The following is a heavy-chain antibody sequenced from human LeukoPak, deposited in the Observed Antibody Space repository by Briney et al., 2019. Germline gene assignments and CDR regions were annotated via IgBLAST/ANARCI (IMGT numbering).Heavy chain of an antibody. CDR2: ISSSGSAI. CDR1: GFTFSDYY. CDR3: ARENLVVVPAAYQSLFDY. Sequence: KPGGSLRLSCAASGFTFSDYYMSWIRQAPGKGLEWVSYISSSGSAIYYADSVKGRFTIFRDNAKNSLYLQMNSLRAEDTAVYYCARENLVVVPAAYQSLFDYWGQGTLVTVSS. V-gene: IGHV3-11*01. D-gene: IGHD2-2*01. J-gene: IGHJ4*02.